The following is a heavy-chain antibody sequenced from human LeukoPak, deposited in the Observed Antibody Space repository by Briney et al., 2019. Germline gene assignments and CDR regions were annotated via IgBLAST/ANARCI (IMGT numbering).Heavy chain of an antibody. J-gene: IGHJ5*02. Sequence: GGSLRLSCAASGFTFSSYSMNWVRQAPGKGLEWVSSISSSSSYIYYADSVRGRFTISRDNAKNSLYLQMNSLRAEDTAVYYCASSVFALRFDPWGQGTLVTVSS. D-gene: IGHD3-3*01. CDR2: ISSSSSYI. V-gene: IGHV3-21*01. CDR1: GFTFSSYS. CDR3: ASSVFALRFDP.